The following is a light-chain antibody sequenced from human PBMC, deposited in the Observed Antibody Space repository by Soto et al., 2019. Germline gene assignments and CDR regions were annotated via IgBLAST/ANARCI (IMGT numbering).Light chain of an antibody. CDR2: GAS. CDR1: QSVSSN. CDR3: QQYCSSPPFT. J-gene: IGKJ5*01. Sequence: EIVMTQSPATLSVSPGERATLSCRASQSVSSNLAWYQQKPGQAPRLLIYGASTRATGIPDRFSGSGSGTDFSLTISRREPEDVAVYYCQQYCSSPPFTFGQGTRLEIK. V-gene: IGKV3-20*01.